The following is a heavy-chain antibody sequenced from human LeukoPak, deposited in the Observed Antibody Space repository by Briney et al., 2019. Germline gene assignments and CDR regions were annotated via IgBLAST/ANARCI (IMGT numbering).Heavy chain of an antibody. CDR1: GGSFSGYY. J-gene: IGHJ4*02. CDR2: INHSGST. CDR3: ARRPFDFDY. Sequence: SETLSLTCAVYGGSFSGYYWSWIRQPPGKGLEWIGEINHSGSTNYNPSLKSRVTISVDTSKNQFSLKLSSVTAADTAVYYCARRPFDFDYWGQGTLVTVSS. V-gene: IGHV4-34*01.